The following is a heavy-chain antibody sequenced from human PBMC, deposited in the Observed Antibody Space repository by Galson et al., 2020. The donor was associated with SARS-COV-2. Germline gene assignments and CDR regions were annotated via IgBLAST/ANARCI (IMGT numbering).Heavy chain of an antibody. Sequence: QAGGSLRLSCAASGFTFDDYTMHWVRQAPGKGLEWVSLISWDGGRTYYGDSVKGRFTISRDNSKNSLHLQMNSLRTEDTALYHCARDIVYGYNYAGAFDIWGQGTMVTVSS. V-gene: IGHV3-43*01. D-gene: IGHD5-12*01. J-gene: IGHJ3*02. CDR2: ISWDGGRT. CDR1: GFTFDDYT. CDR3: ARDIVYGYNYAGAFDI.